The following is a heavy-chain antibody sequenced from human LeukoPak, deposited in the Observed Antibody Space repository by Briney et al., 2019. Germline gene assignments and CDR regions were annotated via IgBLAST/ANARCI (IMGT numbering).Heavy chain of an antibody. Sequence: PGGSLRLSCAASGFTFDDYAMHWVRQAPGKGLEWVSGISWNSGSIGYADSVKGRFTISRDNAKNSLYLQMNSLRAEDTALYYCAKGQYAGYSYGYPFDYWGQGTLVTVSS. D-gene: IGHD5-18*01. CDR3: AKGQYAGYSYGYPFDY. CDR2: ISWNSGSI. CDR1: GFTFDDYA. J-gene: IGHJ4*02. V-gene: IGHV3-9*01.